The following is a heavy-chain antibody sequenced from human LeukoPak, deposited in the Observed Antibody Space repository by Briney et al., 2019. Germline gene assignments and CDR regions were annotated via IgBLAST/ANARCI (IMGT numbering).Heavy chain of an antibody. CDR3: ASSGDYGDYPDY. J-gene: IGHJ4*02. D-gene: IGHD4-17*01. V-gene: IGHV3-23*01. CDR1: GFTFSDYA. Sequence: GGSLRLSCAASGFTFSDYAMSWVRQAPEKGLEWVSTISHVGGTYYADSVKGRFTISRDNPKNTLYLQMNSLRAEDTAVYYCASSGDYGDYPDYWGQGTLVTVSS. CDR2: ISHVGGT.